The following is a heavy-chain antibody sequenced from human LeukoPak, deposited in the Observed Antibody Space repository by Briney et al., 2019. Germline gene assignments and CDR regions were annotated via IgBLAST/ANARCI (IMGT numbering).Heavy chain of an antibody. V-gene: IGHV1-2*06. J-gene: IGHJ6*02. CDR3: ARVVGYCGSTSCPDYYGMDV. Sequence: ASVKVSCKASGYTFTGYYMHWVRQAPGQGLEWMGRINPNSGGTNYAQKFQGRVTMTRDTSISTAYMELSRLRSDDTAVYYCARVVGYCGSTSCPDYYGMDVWGQGTTVTVSS. CDR2: INPNSGGT. D-gene: IGHD2-2*01. CDR1: GYTFTGYY.